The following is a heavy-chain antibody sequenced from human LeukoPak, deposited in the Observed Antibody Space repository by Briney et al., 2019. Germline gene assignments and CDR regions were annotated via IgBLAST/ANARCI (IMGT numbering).Heavy chain of an antibody. V-gene: IGHV3-30-3*01. D-gene: IGHD3-22*01. Sequence: GGSLRLSCAASGFTFSSYAMHWVRQAPGKGLEWVAVISYDGSNKYYADSVKGRFTISRDNSKNTLYLQMNSLRAEDTAVYYCARDLGPLSWYVAYYYDSSGSHMDVWGQGATVTVSS. J-gene: IGHJ6*02. CDR1: GFTFSSYA. CDR2: ISYDGSNK. CDR3: ARDLGPLSWYVAYYYDSSGSHMDV.